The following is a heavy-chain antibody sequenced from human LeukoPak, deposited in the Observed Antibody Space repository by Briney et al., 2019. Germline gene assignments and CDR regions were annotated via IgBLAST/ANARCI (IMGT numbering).Heavy chain of an antibody. CDR1: GFTFSSYG. D-gene: IGHD5-12*01. CDR2: ISYDGSDK. V-gene: IGHV3-30*03. Sequence: QPGGSLRLSCAASGFTFSSYGMNWVRQAPGKGLEWVAVISYDGSDKFYADSMKGRFTISRDSSENTLYLQMNSLRPEDTAVYYCARARPSMWIDYWGQGTLVTVSS. J-gene: IGHJ4*02. CDR3: ARARPSMWIDY.